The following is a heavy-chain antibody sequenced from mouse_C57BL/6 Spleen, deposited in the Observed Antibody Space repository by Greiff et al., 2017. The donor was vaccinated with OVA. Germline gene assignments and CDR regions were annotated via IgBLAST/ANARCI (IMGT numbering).Heavy chain of an antibody. CDR1: GFTFSSYT. V-gene: IGHV5-9*01. Sequence: EVQVVESGGGLVKPGGSLKLSCAASGFTFSSYTMSWVRQTPEKRLEWVATISGGGGNPYSPDSVKGRFTISRDNAKNTLYLQMSSLRSEDTALYDCARNYYGSRSGYFDVWGTGTTVTVSS. CDR3: ARNYYGSRSGYFDV. CDR2: ISGGGGNP. J-gene: IGHJ1*03. D-gene: IGHD1-1*01.